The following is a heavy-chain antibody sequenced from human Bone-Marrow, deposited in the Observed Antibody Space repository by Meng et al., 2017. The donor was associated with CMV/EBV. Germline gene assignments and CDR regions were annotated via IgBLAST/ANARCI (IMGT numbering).Heavy chain of an antibody. CDR3: ARDLSVPAYYYYYYGMDV. Sequence: ASVKVSCKASGYTFTSYGLSWVRQAPGQGLEWMGWISAYNGYINYAQKLQGRVTMTTDTSTSTAYMELRSLRSDDTAVYYCARDLSVPAYYYYYYGMDVWGQGTTVTVSS. CDR1: GYTFTSYG. CDR2: ISAYNGYI. D-gene: IGHD2-2*01. V-gene: IGHV1-18*01. J-gene: IGHJ6*02.